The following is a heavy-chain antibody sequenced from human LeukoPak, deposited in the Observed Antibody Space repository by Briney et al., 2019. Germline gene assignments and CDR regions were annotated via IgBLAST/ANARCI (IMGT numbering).Heavy chain of an antibody. CDR1: GGSISSYY. CDR3: ARDLGGVEANWFDP. V-gene: IGHV4-59*01. J-gene: IGHJ5*02. CDR2: IYYSGST. Sequence: SETLSPTCTVSGGSISSYYWSWIRQPPGKGLEWIGYIYYSGSTNYNPSLKSRVTISVDTSKNQFSLKLSPVTAADTAVYYCARDLGGVEANWFDPWGQGTLVTVSS. D-gene: IGHD3-16*01.